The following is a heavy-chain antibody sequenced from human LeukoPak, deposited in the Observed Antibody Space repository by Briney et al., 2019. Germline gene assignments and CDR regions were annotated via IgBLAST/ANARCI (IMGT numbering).Heavy chain of an antibody. CDR2: ISSSSSTI. V-gene: IGHV3-48*02. Sequence: PGGSLRLSCAASGFTFSSYSMNWVRQAPGKGLEWVSYISSSSSTIYYADSVKGRLTISRDNAKNSLYLQMNSLRDEDTAVYYCARDLDLPMMVVPNGGWGQGTLVTVSS. J-gene: IGHJ4*02. CDR1: GFTFSSYS. CDR3: ARDLDLPMMVVPNGG. D-gene: IGHD3-22*01.